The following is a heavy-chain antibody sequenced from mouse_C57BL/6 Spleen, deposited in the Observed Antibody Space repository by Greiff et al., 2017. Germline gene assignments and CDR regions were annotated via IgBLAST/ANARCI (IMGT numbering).Heavy chain of an antibody. V-gene: IGHV1-47*01. CDR3: ARVYDGYFDY. CDR1: GYTFTTYP. Sequence: QVQLQQSGAELVKPGASVKLSCKASGYTFTTYPIEWMKQNHGKSLEWIGNFHPYNDDTKNNEKFKGKATVTVDKTASTCYLELSRLTSEDSSIYYCARVYDGYFDYWGQGTTLTVAS. CDR2: FHPYNDDT. D-gene: IGHD2-3*01. J-gene: IGHJ2*01.